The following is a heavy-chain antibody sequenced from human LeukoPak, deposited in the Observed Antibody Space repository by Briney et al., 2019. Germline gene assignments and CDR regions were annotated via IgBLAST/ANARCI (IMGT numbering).Heavy chain of an antibody. CDR3: ARDLMCYDFWSGQFDY. Sequence: PGGSLRLSCAASGFTFSSYAMHWVRQAPGKGLEWVAVISYDGSNKYYADSVKGRFTISRDNSKNTLYLQMNSLRAEDTAVYYCARDLMCYDFWSGQFDYWGQGTLVTVSS. V-gene: IGHV3-30-3*01. J-gene: IGHJ4*02. CDR2: ISYDGSNK. CDR1: GFTFSSYA. D-gene: IGHD3-3*01.